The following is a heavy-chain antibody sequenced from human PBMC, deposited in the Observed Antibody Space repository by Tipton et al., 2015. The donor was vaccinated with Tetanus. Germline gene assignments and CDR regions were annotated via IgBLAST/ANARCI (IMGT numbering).Heavy chain of an antibody. J-gene: IGHJ6*02. CDR1: GGSISSGGYY. V-gene: IGHV4-31*03. CDR2: IYYSGST. Sequence: TLSLTCTVSGGSISSGGYYWSWIRQHPGKGLEWIGYIYYSGSTYYNPSLKSRVTISVDTSKNQFSLKLSSVTAADTAVYYCARQDSSSAAGYYYYYGMDVRGQGTTVTVSS. D-gene: IGHD6-6*01. CDR3: ARQDSSSAAGYYYYYGMDV.